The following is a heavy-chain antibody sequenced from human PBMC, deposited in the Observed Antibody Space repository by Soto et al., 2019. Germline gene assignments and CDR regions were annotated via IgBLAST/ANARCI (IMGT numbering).Heavy chain of an antibody. CDR3: ARGYCSITTCFGPYRYMDV. D-gene: IGHD2-2*01. V-gene: IGHV3-20*04. CDR1: GFTFDDYG. J-gene: IGHJ6*03. Sequence: EVQLVESGGGVVRPGGSLRLSCAASGFTFDDYGMSWVRQVPGKGLEWVSGINWNGGSADYVDSVKGRFTISRDNTKNSLYLQMNSLDAEDTALYYCARGYCSITTCFGPYRYMDVWGKGTTVIVSS. CDR2: INWNGGSA.